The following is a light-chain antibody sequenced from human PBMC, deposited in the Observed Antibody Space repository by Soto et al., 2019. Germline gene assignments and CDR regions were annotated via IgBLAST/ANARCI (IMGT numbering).Light chain of an antibody. CDR3: AAWDDSLRGVV. Sequence: QSVLTQPPSASGTPGQRVTISCSGGTSNIGSNTENWYQQLPGTAPKLLIYSINQRPSGVPDRFSGSKSGTSASLAISGHQAEDEADYYYAAWDDSLRGVVFGGGTKLTVL. CDR1: TSNIGSNT. CDR2: SIN. J-gene: IGLJ2*01. V-gene: IGLV1-44*01.